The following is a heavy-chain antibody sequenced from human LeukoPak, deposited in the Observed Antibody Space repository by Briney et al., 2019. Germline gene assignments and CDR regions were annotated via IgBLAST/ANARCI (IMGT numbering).Heavy chain of an antibody. CDR2: INPNSGGT. CDR3: ARHISYYYYYMDV. J-gene: IGHJ6*03. D-gene: IGHD2-21*01. CDR1: GYTFTGYY. V-gene: IGHV1-2*02. Sequence: ASVKVSCKASGYTFTGYYMHWVRQAPGQGLEWMGWINPNSGGTNYAQKFQGRVTMTRDTSISTAYMELSRLRSDDTAVYYCARHISYYYYYMDVWGKGTTVTISS.